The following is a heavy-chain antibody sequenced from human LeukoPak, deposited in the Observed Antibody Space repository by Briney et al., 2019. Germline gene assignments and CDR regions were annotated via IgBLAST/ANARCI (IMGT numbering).Heavy chain of an antibody. CDR1: GGSFNDYY. D-gene: IGHD2-15*01. J-gene: IGHJ4*02. CDR3: ASARRYCSGGSCSTYYFDY. CDR2: IRHSGST. V-gene: IGHV4-34*01. Sequence: SGTLSLTCDVSGGSFNDYYWSWIRQAPGKGLEWIGEIRHSGSTNYNPSLKGRVTVSVDTSKNQFSLRLTSVTAADTAVYYCASARRYCSGGSCSTYYFDYWGQGTLVTVSS.